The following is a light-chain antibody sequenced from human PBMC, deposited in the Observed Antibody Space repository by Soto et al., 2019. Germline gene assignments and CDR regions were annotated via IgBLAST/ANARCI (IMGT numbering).Light chain of an antibody. CDR1: TGDVTSGHW. CDR3: MLSYTGARPVV. Sequence: QTVVTQEPSLTVSPGGTVTLTCGSSTGDVTSGHWPYWFQQKPGQAPRTLIFDTSNKHSWTPARFSGSLLGGKAALTLSGAQPEDEADYYCMLSYTGARPVVFGGGTKLTLL. V-gene: IGLV7-46*01. J-gene: IGLJ2*01. CDR2: DTS.